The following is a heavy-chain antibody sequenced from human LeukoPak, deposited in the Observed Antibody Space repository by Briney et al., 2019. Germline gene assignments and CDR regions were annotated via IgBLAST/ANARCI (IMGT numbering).Heavy chain of an antibody. V-gene: IGHV4-59*01. CDR2: IYYSGST. CDR3: AGSDSSGWYYYYYYYGMDV. D-gene: IGHD6-19*01. Sequence: PSETLSLTCTVSGGSISSYYWSWIRQPPGKGLEWIGYIYYSGSTNYNPSLKSRVTISVDTSKNQFSLKLSSVTAADTAVYYCAGSDSSGWYYYYYYYGMDVWGQGTTVTVSS. J-gene: IGHJ6*02. CDR1: GGSISSYY.